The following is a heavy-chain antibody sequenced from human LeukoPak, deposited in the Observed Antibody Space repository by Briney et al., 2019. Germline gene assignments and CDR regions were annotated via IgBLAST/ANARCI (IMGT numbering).Heavy chain of an antibody. CDR1: GFTLSDHY. V-gene: IGHV3-11*01. CDR2: ISSTGSTI. CDR3: AKDVFGDYGGLDY. D-gene: IGHD4-23*01. J-gene: IGHJ4*02. Sequence: GGSLRLSCAASGFTLSDHYMSWIRQAPGKGLEWASYISSTGSTIYYADSVKGRFAISRDNSKNTLYLQMNSLRGEDTAIYYCAKDVFGDYGGLDYWGQGTLVTVSS.